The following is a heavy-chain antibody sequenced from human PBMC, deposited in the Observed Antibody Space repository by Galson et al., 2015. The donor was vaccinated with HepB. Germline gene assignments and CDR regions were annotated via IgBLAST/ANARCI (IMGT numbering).Heavy chain of an antibody. CDR2: MNLNSGNT. D-gene: IGHD6-19*01. CDR3: ARGRRDTAVAAPAAVLLDY. V-gene: IGHV1-8*01. J-gene: IGHJ4*02. Sequence: SVKVSCKASGYTFSSYDINWVRQATGQRLEWMGWMNLNSGNTGYAQKFQGRVTMTRNASISTAYMELSSLTSEDTAVYYCARGRRDTAVAAPAAVLLDYWGQGILVTVSS. CDR1: GYTFSSYD.